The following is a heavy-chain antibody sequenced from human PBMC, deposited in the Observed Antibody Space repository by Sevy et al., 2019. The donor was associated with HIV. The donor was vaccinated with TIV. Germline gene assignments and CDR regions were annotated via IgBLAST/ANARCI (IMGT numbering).Heavy chain of an antibody. CDR3: AKDVSIAKPLYYLDY. D-gene: IGHD2-21*01. V-gene: IGHV3-30*02. Sequence: GGSLRLSCVASGFTFSNYAMHWVRQAPGKGLEWVAFIRYDGTHKAYGDPVKGRLTISRDNTKNTVYLQMTSLRPEDTAVYYGAKDVSIAKPLYYLDYWGQGNLVTVSS. CDR1: GFTFSNYA. CDR2: IRYDGTHK. J-gene: IGHJ4*02.